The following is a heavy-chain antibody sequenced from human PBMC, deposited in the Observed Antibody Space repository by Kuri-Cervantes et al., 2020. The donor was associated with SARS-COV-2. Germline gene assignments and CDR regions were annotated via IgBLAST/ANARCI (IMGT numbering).Heavy chain of an antibody. CDR2: INWNGGST. D-gene: IGHD2-2*01. CDR3: ARAAHDCSSTSCELDY. J-gene: IGHJ4*02. Sequence: ETLSLTCAASGFTFDDYGMSWVRQAPGKGLEWASGINWNGGSTGYADSVKGRFTISRDNAKNSLYLQMNSLRAEDTALYYCARAAHDCSSTSCELDYWGQGTLVTVSS. V-gene: IGHV3-20*04. CDR1: GFTFDDYG.